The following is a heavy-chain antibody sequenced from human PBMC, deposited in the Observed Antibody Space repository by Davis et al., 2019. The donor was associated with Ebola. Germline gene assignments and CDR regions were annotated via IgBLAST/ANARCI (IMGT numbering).Heavy chain of an antibody. Sequence: GESLKISCAASGFTVRSTYMSWVRQAPGKGLEWVSVIYSGGTTRYADYADSVKGRFTISRDNSKNTLYLQMNSLRAEDTAVYYCAREERFLEWLEGNYYYGMDVWGQGTTVTVSS. CDR1: GFTVRSTY. CDR3: AREERFLEWLEGNYYYGMDV. J-gene: IGHJ6*02. CDR2: IYSGGTTRYA. D-gene: IGHD3-3*01. V-gene: IGHV3-66*02.